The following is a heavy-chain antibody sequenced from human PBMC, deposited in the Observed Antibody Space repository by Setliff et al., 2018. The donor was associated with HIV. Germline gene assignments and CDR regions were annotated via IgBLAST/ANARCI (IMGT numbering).Heavy chain of an antibody. CDR3: ARVGYHGSGRYSFDY. Sequence: SETLSLTCTVSGGSISSSSYYWGWIRQPPGKGLEWIGNIYYSGSTYYNPSLKSRVTISVDTSKNQFSLNLSSVTAAETAVYYCARVGYHGSGRYSFDYWGQGTLVTVSS. V-gene: IGHV4-39*01. J-gene: IGHJ4*02. D-gene: IGHD3-10*01. CDR1: GGSISSSSYY. CDR2: IYYSGST.